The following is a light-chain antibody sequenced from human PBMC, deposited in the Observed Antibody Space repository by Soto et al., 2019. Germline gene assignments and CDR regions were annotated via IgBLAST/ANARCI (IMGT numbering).Light chain of an antibody. CDR3: QQYNSYSPT. Sequence: DIQMTQSPSTLSASVGDRVTITCRASQSISSWLAWYQQKPGKAPKLLIYKASSLESGVPSRFSSSGSETEFTLTISSLQPDDFATYYCQQYNSYSPTFGQGTKLEIK. J-gene: IGKJ2*01. CDR2: KAS. CDR1: QSISSW. V-gene: IGKV1-5*03.